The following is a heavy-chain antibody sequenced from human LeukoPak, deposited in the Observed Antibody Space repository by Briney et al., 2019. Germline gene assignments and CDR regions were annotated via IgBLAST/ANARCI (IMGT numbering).Heavy chain of an antibody. CDR1: GGSISSSNYY. CDR2: IYYSGST. V-gene: IGHV4-39*07. J-gene: IGHJ5*02. D-gene: IGHD6-13*01. Sequence: PSETLSLTCTVSGGSISSSNYYWGWIRQPPGKGLEWIGNIYYSGSTFYNPSLKSRVTISVNTSKNQFSLKLSSVTAADTAMYYCASSSSWIWFDPWGQGTLVTVSS. CDR3: ASSSSWIWFDP.